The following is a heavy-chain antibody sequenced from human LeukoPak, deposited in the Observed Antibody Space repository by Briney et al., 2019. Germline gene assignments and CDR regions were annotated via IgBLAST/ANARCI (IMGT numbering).Heavy chain of an antibody. CDR3: ASLGGYDLYFDY. Sequence: ASETLSLTCTVSGGSISSYYWSWIRQPPGKGLEWIGYIYYSGSTNYNPSLKSRVTISVDTSKNQFSLKLSSVTAADTAVYYCASLGGYDLYFDYWGQGTLVTVSS. V-gene: IGHV4-59*01. J-gene: IGHJ4*02. D-gene: IGHD5-12*01. CDR1: GGSISSYY. CDR2: IYYSGST.